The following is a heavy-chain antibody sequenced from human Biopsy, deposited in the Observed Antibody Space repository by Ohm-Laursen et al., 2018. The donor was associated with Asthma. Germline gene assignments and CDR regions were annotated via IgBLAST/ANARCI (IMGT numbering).Heavy chain of an antibody. J-gene: IGHJ6*02. Sequence: SETLSLTCTVSGGSVSTGSYYWSWIRQPPGKGLEWLGYFYYTGSDHYNPSLKSRVTLSVDTSKNQFSLRQNSVTAADTAVYYCARGPNYHGSGRAPIGMDVWGQGTTVTVSS. V-gene: IGHV4-61*01. CDR2: FYYTGSD. D-gene: IGHD3-10*01. CDR1: GGSVSTGSYY. CDR3: ARGPNYHGSGRAPIGMDV.